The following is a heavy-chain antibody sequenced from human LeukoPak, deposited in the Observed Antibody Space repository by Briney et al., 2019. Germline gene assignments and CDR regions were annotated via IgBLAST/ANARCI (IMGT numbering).Heavy chain of an antibody. J-gene: IGHJ5*02. D-gene: IGHD2-2*01. Sequence: ASVKVSCKASGYTFTSYDINWVRQATGQGLEWMGWMNPNSGNTGYAQKFQGRVTMTRNTSISTAYMELSSLRSEDTAVYYCARGISYCSSTSCYSWHEGWFDPWGQGTLVTVSS. V-gene: IGHV1-8*01. CDR3: ARGISYCSSTSCYSWHEGWFDP. CDR1: GYTFTSYD. CDR2: MNPNSGNT.